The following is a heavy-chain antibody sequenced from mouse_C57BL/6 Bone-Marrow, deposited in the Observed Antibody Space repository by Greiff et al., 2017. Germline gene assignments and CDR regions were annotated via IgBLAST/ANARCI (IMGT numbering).Heavy chain of an antibody. V-gene: IGHV1-85*01. CDR1: GYTFTSYD. J-gene: IGHJ1*03. Sequence: QVQLQESGPELVKPGASVKLSCKASGYTFTSYDINWVKQRPGQGLEWIGWIYPRDGSTKYNEKFKGKATLTVDTSSSTAYMELHSLTSEDAAAYVGWRLGFDGSSGDWYFDVWGTGTTVTVSS. CDR3: WRLGFDGSSGDWYFDV. CDR2: IYPRDGST. D-gene: IGHD1-1*01.